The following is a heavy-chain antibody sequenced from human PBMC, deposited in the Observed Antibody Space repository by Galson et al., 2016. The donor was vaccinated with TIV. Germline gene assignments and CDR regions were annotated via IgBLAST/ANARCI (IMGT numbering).Heavy chain of an antibody. CDR1: GFTFNYYP. Sequence: SLRLPCADAGFTFNYYPMHWVRQAPGKGLEWVAVISYDGSSKYYADSVKGRFTLSRDNSKNTLYLQMNSLRAEDTAVYYCAKEVQRRLHYWGQGTLVTVSS. CDR3: AKEVQRRLHY. J-gene: IGHJ4*02. D-gene: IGHD1-1*01. V-gene: IGHV3-30-3*01. CDR2: ISYDGSSK.